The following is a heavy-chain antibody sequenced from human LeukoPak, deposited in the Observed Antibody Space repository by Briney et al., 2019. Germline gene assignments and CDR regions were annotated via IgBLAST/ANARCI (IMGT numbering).Heavy chain of an antibody. CDR1: GFTFSSYA. CDR2: ISGSGGST. Sequence: GGSLRLSCAASGFTFSSYAMSWVRQAPGKGLERISAISGSGGSTYYADSVNGLFTISRDNSNNTLDLQIYILTAADTAEHYCAKGLGGWGGEYYFDYWGQGTLVTVSS. J-gene: IGHJ4*02. D-gene: IGHD3-16*01. V-gene: IGHV3-23*01. CDR3: AKGLGGWGGEYYFDY.